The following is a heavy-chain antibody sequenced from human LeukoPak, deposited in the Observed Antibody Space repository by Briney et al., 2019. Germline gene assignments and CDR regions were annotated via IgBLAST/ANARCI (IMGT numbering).Heavy chain of an antibody. CDR2: ISGSGGST. CDR3: AKGSGYFDWLLSD. V-gene: IGHV3-23*01. Sequence: GGSLRLSCTASGFTFSSYAMSWVRQAPGKGLEWVSAISGSGGSTYYADSVKCRLTISRDNSKNTLYLQMNSLRAEDTAVYYCAKGSGYFDWLLSDWGQGTLVTVSS. J-gene: IGHJ4*02. D-gene: IGHD3-9*01. CDR1: GFTFSSYA.